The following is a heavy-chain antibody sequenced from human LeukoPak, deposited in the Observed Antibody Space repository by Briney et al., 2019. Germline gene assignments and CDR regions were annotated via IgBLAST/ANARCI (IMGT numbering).Heavy chain of an antibody. J-gene: IGHJ4*02. V-gene: IGHV3-11*01. CDR1: GFTFSDYY. D-gene: IGHD5-24*01. CDR2: ISSSGSTI. Sequence: GGSLRLSCAASGFTFSDYYMSWIRQAPGKGLEWVSYISSSGSTIYYAGSVKGRFTISRDNAKNSLYLQMNSLRAEDTAVYYCARGYRWLQLSIRCPFDYWGQGTLVTVSS. CDR3: ARGYRWLQLSIRCPFDY.